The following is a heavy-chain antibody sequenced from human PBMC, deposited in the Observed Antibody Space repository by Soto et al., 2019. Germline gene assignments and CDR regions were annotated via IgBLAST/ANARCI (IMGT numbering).Heavy chain of an antibody. CDR1: GFTFSDYY. V-gene: IGHV3-11*01. CDR2: ISSSGSTI. CDR3: ARRPVTTQNYYYYYMDV. D-gene: IGHD4-17*01. Sequence: PGGSLRLSCAASGFTFSDYYMSWIRQAPGKGLEWVSYISSSGSTIYYADSVKGRFTISRDNAKNSLYLQMNSLRAEDTAVYYCARRPVTTQNYYYYYMDVWGKGTTVTVSS. J-gene: IGHJ6*03.